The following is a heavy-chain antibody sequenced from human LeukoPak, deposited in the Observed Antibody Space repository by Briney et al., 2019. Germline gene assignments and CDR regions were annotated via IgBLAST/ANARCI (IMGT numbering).Heavy chain of an antibody. CDR2: IYYSGST. CDR1: GGSISSSSYY. D-gene: IGHD6-13*01. V-gene: IGHV4-39*01. J-gene: IGHJ5*02. Sequence: SETLSLTCTVSGGSISSSSYYWGWIRQPPGEGLEWIGSIYYSGSTYYNPSLKSRVTISVDTSKNQFSLKLSSVTAADTAVYYCARKAIAAAGANWFDPWGQGTLVTVSS. CDR3: ARKAIAAAGANWFDP.